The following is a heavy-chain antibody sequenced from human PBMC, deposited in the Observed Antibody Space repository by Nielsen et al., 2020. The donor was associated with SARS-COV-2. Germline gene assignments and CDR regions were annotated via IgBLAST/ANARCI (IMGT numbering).Heavy chain of an antibody. CDR3: AKDWGRYCSSTSCPLGGMDV. CDR2: IRYDGSNK. Sequence: WIRQPPGKGLEWVAFIRYDGSNKYYADPVKGRFTISRDNSKNTLYLQMNSLRAEDTAVYYCAKDWGRYCSSTSCPLGGMDVWGQGTTVTVSS. D-gene: IGHD2-2*01. V-gene: IGHV3-30*02. J-gene: IGHJ6*02.